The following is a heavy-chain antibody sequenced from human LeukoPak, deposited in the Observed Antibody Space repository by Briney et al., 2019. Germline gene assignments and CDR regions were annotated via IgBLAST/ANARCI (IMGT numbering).Heavy chain of an antibody. D-gene: IGHD6-19*01. Sequence: GGSLRLSCAASGFTFSSYEMNWVRQAPGKGLEWVAVIWYDGTNKNYPDSVKGRFTISRDNSKNTLYLQMNSLRAEDTAVYYCARDLGPAPGISVGGSGFGYWGQGTLVTVSS. J-gene: IGHJ4*02. CDR2: IWYDGTNK. V-gene: IGHV3-33*08. CDR3: ARDLGPAPGISVGGSGFGY. CDR1: GFTFSSYE.